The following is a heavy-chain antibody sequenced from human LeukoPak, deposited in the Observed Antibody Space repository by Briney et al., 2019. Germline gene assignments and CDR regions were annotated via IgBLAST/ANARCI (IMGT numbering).Heavy chain of an antibody. CDR2: IWYDGRNK. Sequence: PGRSLRLSCAASGFTFSSYGMHWVRQAPGKGLEWVAVIWYDGRNKYYTDSVKGRFTISRDNSKNTLYLQMNSLRAEDTAVYYCAKESAIHAFDIWGQGTMVTVLS. D-gene: IGHD2-21*01. J-gene: IGHJ3*02. CDR3: AKESAIHAFDI. V-gene: IGHV3-33*06. CDR1: GFTFSSYG.